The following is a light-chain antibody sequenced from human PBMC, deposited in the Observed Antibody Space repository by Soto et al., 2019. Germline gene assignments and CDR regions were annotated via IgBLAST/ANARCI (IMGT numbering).Light chain of an antibody. CDR2: DVS. V-gene: IGKV3-11*01. Sequence: EIVLTQSPVTLSLSPGERATLSCRASQSVSSRLAWYQQKPGQAPRLLIYDVSNSATGIPARFSGSGSGTDFTLTISSLEPEDFAVYYCQQRDYWQVTFGQGTRLEIK. CDR3: QQRDYWQVT. CDR1: QSVSSR. J-gene: IGKJ5*01.